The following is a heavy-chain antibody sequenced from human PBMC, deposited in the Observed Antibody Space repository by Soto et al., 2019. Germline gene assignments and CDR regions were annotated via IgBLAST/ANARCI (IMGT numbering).Heavy chain of an antibody. J-gene: IGHJ6*02. Sequence: PGGSLRLSCAASGFTFSSYGMHWVRQAPGKGLEWVAVISYDGSNKYYADPVKGRFTISRDNSKNTLYLQMNSLRAEDTAVYYCAKDLGRSSWYCRGMDVWGQGTTVTVSS. CDR1: GFTFSSYG. CDR3: AKDLGRSSWYCRGMDV. D-gene: IGHD6-13*01. V-gene: IGHV3-30*18. CDR2: ISYDGSNK.